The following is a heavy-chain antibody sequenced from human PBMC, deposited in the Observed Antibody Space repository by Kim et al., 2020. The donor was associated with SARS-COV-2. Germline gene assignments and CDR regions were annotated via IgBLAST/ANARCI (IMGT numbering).Heavy chain of an antibody. Sequence: VKSRFTITRENSKNALYLQMNNLRTEDTAVYYCAKERRKYCSGGSCHLEYWGQGTLVTVSS. V-gene: IGHV3-33*06. D-gene: IGHD2-15*01. J-gene: IGHJ4*02. CDR3: AKERRKYCSGGSCHLEY.